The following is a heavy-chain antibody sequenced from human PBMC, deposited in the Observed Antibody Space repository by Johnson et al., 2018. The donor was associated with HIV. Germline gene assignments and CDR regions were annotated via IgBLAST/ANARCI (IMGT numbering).Heavy chain of an antibody. CDR1: GFTFSTYW. J-gene: IGHJ3*02. D-gene: IGHD1-26*01. Sequence: VQLVESGGGLVQPGGSLRLSCAASGFTFSTYWMTWVRQAPGKGLEWVANINQDGSDNYYVDSVKGRFTISRDNAKNSLNLQMNSLRAEDTAVYYCARDSPPWGARGDIWGQGTMVTVSS. V-gene: IGHV3-7*05. CDR2: INQDGSDN. CDR3: ARDSPPWGARGDI.